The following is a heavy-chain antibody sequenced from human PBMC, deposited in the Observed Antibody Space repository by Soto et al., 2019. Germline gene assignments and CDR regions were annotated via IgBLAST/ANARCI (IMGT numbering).Heavy chain of an antibody. J-gene: IGHJ4*02. CDR3: ARRGLSNNDY. Sequence: PGGSLRLSCAASGFTFSSYEMNWVRQAPGKGLEWVSYISSSGSTIYYADSVKGRFTISRDNAKNSLYLQMNSLRAEDTAVYYCARRGLSNNDYWGQGTLVTVSS. D-gene: IGHD1-1*01. V-gene: IGHV3-48*03. CDR2: ISSSGSTI. CDR1: GFTFSSYE.